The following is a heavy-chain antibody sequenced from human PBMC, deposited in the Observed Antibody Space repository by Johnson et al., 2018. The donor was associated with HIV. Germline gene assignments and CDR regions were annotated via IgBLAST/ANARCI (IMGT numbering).Heavy chain of an antibody. CDR2: MSFSGG. D-gene: IGHD5-24*01. Sequence: VQVVESGGGLVQPGGSLRLSCGASPFTFTNYAMRWVRQAPVKGLDWVSVMSFSGGKGRFTISRDNPKNTLYLQMNSLRREDTAVYYCAKGGVGRDGNRDAFDIWGQGTMVTVSS. V-gene: IGHV3-23*04. CDR3: AKGGVGRDGNRDAFDI. CDR1: PFTFTNYA. J-gene: IGHJ3*02.